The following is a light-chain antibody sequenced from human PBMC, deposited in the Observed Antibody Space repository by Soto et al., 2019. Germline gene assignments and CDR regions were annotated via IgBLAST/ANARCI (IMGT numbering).Light chain of an antibody. V-gene: IGKV3-20*01. CDR2: GAS. J-gene: IGKJ1*01. CDR3: QPSGGSPWA. CDR1: QSVSRTY. Sequence: EIVLTQSPGTLSLSPGERATLSCRASQSVSRTYLAWYQQKPGQAPRLLIYGASSRAAGVPDRFSGSGSGSGTDFTLTISRLEPEDFAVYYCQPSGGSPWAFGQGTKVEIK.